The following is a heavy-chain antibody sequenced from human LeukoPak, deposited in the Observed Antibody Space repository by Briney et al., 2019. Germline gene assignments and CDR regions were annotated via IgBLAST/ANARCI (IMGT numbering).Heavy chain of an antibody. Sequence: VKPSQTLSLTCTVSGGSISSGSYYWSWIRQPAGKGLEWIGRIYTGGSTNYNPSLKSRVTISVDTSKNQFSLKLSSVTAADTAVYYCARAHYDIWAYGMDVWGQGTTVTVSS. D-gene: IGHD3-9*01. J-gene: IGHJ6*02. V-gene: IGHV4-61*02. CDR2: IYTGGST. CDR3: ARAHYDIWAYGMDV. CDR1: GGSISSGSYY.